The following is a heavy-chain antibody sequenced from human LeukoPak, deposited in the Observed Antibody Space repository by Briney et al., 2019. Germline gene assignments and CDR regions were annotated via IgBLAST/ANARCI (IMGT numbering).Heavy chain of an antibody. CDR1: GFTFTSYW. D-gene: IGHD3-10*01. CDR2: IKQDESEK. J-gene: IGHJ4*02. V-gene: IGHV3-7*01. Sequence: GGSLRLSCAASGFTFTSYWMSWVRQAPGKGLEWVANIKQDESEKYYVDSVKGRFTISRDNARNSLYLQMNILRAEDTAMYYCATSSLVRGPDRGYWGQGTLVTVSS. CDR3: ATSSLVRGPDRGY.